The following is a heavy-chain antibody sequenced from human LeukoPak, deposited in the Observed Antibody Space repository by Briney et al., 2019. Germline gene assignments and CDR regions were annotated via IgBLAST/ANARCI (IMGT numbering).Heavy chain of an antibody. Sequence: SETLSLTCTVSGGSISSSSYYWCWIRQPPGKGLEWIGSIYYSGSTYYNPSLKSPVTISVDTSKNQFSLKLSSVTAADTAVYYCAREIGRGSYADYWGQGTLVTVSS. CDR2: IYYSGST. J-gene: IGHJ4*02. CDR3: AREIGRGSYADY. V-gene: IGHV4-39*02. D-gene: IGHD1-26*01. CDR1: GGSISSSSYY.